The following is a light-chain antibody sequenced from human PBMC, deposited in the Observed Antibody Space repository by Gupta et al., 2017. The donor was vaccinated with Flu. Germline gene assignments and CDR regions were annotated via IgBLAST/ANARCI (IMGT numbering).Light chain of an antibody. J-gene: IGLJ1*01. Sequence: QSAMTQPASLTGSPGPSTTVSCPGTRSDVGGYNYVSLYQQHPGKTHKLLIYAVIELPTGVANRFSGSKSGNTASLTISGLQAEDEGDYYGNSYTGNSPHVFGIGTKVTVL. CDR3: NSYTGNSPHV. CDR2: AVI. V-gene: IGLV2-14*01. CDR1: RSDVGGYNY.